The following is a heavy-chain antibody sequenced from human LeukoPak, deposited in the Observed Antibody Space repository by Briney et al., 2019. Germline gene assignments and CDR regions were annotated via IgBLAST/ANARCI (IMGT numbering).Heavy chain of an antibody. CDR1: GFTFSSYA. Sequence: GGSLRLSCAASGFTFSSYAMSWVRQAPGKGLEWVSAISGSGGSTYYADSVKGRFTISRDNSKNTLYLQMNSLRAEDTAVYYCAKGASRSIAARGGWFDPWGQGTLVTVSS. CDR3: AKGASRSIAARGGWFDP. J-gene: IGHJ5*02. CDR2: ISGSGGST. D-gene: IGHD6-13*01. V-gene: IGHV3-23*01.